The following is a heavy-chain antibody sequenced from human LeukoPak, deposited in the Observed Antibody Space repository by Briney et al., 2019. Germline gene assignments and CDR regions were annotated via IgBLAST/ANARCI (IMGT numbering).Heavy chain of an antibody. Sequence: GGSLSLSCSVSGFPFSTYVMHWVRRAPGKGLGYVSAISSNGDNTYYADSVKGRFTISRDNSKNTLYLQMSSLRADDTAVYYCVRGTGYWGQGTLVTVSS. CDR3: VRGTGY. CDR2: ISSNGDNT. J-gene: IGHJ4*02. V-gene: IGHV3-64D*06. CDR1: GFPFSTYV.